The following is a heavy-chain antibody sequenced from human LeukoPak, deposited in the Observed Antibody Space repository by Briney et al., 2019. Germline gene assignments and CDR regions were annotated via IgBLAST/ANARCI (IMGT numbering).Heavy chain of an antibody. CDR1: GGSISSSSYY. CDR2: IYYSGST. V-gene: IGHV4-39*01. J-gene: IGHJ4*02. D-gene: IGHD6-19*01. CDR3: ARLPSDSSGWYRFDY. Sequence: SETLSLTCTVSGGSISSSSYYWGWVRQPPGKGLGWIGSIYYSGSTYYNPSLKSRVTISVDTSKTQFSLKLSSVTAADTAVYYCARLPSDSSGWYRFDYWGQGTLVIVS.